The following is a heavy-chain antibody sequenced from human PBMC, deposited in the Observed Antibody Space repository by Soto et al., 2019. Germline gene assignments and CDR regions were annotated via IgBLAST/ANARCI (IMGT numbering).Heavy chain of an antibody. CDR2: INHSGST. CDR3: ARESYDSSGYDY. CDR1: SGTFNSYY. V-gene: IGHV4-34*01. Sequence: LSLTCAVYSGTFNSYYWSGIRQPPGKGLEWIGEINHSGSTNYNPSLKSRVTISVDTSKNQFSLKLSSVTAADTAVYYCARESYDSSGYDYWGQGTLVTVSS. J-gene: IGHJ4*02. D-gene: IGHD3-22*01.